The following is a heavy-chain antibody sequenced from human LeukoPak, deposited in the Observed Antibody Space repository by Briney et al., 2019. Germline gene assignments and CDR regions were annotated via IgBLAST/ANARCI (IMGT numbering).Heavy chain of an antibody. CDR3: ARLRYDSSGHFDY. V-gene: IGHV4-38-2*02. CDR2: IYYSGST. CDR1: GYSISSGYY. D-gene: IGHD3-22*01. Sequence: SETLSLTCTVSGYSISSGYYWGWIRQPPGKGLEWIGSIYYSGSTYYNPSLKSRVTISVDTSKNQFSLKLSSVTAADTAVYYCARLRYDSSGHFDYWGQGTLVTVSS. J-gene: IGHJ4*02.